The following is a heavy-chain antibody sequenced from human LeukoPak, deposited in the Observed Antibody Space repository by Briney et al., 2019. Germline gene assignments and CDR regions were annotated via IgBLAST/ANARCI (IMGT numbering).Heavy chain of an antibody. CDR2: IIPIFGTA. D-gene: IGHD1-26*01. V-gene: IGHV1-69*13. J-gene: IGHJ1*01. Sequence: ASVKVSCKASGGTFSSYAISWVRQAPGQGLEWMGGIIPIFGTANYAQKFQGRVTITADESTSTAYMELSRLRSDDTAVYYCARLNYSGSLNAEYFQHWGQGTLVTVSS. CDR3: ARLNYSGSLNAEYFQH. CDR1: GGTFSSYA.